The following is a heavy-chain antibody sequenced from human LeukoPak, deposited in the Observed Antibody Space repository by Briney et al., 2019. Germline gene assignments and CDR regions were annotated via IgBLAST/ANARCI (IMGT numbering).Heavy chain of an antibody. CDR3: ARGSVATIDY. CDR2: IYSGGDT. D-gene: IGHD5-12*01. V-gene: IGHV3-53*01. CDR1: GFTVSSNY. Sequence: GGSLRLSCAASGFTVSSNYMSWVRQAPGKGLEWVSVIYSGGDTYYADSVKGRFTISRDNSKNTLYLQVKSLRAEDTAVYYCARGSVATIDYWGQGTLVTVSS. J-gene: IGHJ4*02.